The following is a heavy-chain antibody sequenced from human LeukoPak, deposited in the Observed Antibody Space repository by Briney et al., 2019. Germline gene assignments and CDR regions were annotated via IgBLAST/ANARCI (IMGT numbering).Heavy chain of an antibody. V-gene: IGHV6-1*01. D-gene: IGHD3-22*01. CDR1: GDSISSNSAA. J-gene: IGHJ4*02. Sequence: LSQTLSLNCAISGDSISSNSAAWHWVRQSPSRGLEWMARTYYRYKWYNDYAVSVKSRITINPDTSKNQFPLQLSSVTPEDTAVYYCARARIDYYDSSGYPNVDYWGQGTLVTVSS. CDR2: TYYRYKWYN. CDR3: ARARIDYYDSSGYPNVDY.